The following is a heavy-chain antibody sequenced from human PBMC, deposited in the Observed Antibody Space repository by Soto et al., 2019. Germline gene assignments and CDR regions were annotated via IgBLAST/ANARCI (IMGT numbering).Heavy chain of an antibody. CDR1: GGSISSYY. Sequence: SETLSLTCTVSGGSISSYYWSWIRQPPGKGLEWIGYIYYSGSTNYNPSLKSRVTISVDTSKNQFSLKLSSVTAADTAVYYCARKNSGPFDYWGQGTLVTVSS. CDR3: ARKNSGPFDY. D-gene: IGHD5-12*01. J-gene: IGHJ4*02. CDR2: IYYSGST. V-gene: IGHV4-59*01.